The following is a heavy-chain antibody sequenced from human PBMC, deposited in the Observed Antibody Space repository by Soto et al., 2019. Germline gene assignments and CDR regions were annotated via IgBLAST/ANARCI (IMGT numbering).Heavy chain of an antibody. CDR1: GYTFTGYY. Sequence: ASVKVSCKASGYTFTGYYMHWVRQAPGQGLEWMGWINPNSGGTNYAQKFQGWVTMTRDTSISTAYMELSRLRSDDTAVYYCARDYGSGSYYDYFDYWGQGTLVTVSS. CDR3: ARDYGSGSYYDYFDY. D-gene: IGHD3-10*01. CDR2: INPNSGGT. V-gene: IGHV1-2*04. J-gene: IGHJ4*02.